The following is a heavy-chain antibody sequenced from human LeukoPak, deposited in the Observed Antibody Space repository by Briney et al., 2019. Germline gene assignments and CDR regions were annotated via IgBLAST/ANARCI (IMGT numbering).Heavy chain of an antibody. V-gene: IGHV1-46*01. D-gene: IGHD3-22*01. CDR2: INPSGGST. CDR1: GYTSTSYA. J-gene: IGHJ5*02. Sequence: GASVKVSCKASGYTSTSYAMNWVRQAPGQGLEWMGIINPSGGSTSYAQKFQGRVTMTRDTSTSTVYMELSSLRSEDTAVYYCARDGAYYYDSSGYYNWFDPWGQGTLVTVSS. CDR3: ARDGAYYYDSSGYYNWFDP.